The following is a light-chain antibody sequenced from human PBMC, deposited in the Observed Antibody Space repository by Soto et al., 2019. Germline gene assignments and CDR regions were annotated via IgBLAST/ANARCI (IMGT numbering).Light chain of an antibody. J-gene: IGKJ5*01. CDR1: QSVSSSY. V-gene: IGKV3D-20*02. CDR3: QQRSNGIT. Sequence: EIVLTQSPGTLSLTPGERATLSCRASQSVSSSYLSWYQQKPGQAPRLVIYGASSRATGIPDRFSGSGSGTDFTLTISSLEPEDFAVYYCQQRSNGITFGQGTRLEIK. CDR2: GAS.